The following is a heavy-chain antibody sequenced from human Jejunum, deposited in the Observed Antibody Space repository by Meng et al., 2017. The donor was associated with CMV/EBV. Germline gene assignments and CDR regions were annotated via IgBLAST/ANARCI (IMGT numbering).Heavy chain of an antibody. J-gene: IGHJ4*02. Sequence: QVQREEPGPGLGKPPGTLSATCDVSGGSIRNDQWWSWVRQAPGKGLEWIGEFYHSGRTNYNPSVKSRVSMSVDKSQNHFSLRLSSVTAADTAVYYCTTLYGDSISWGQGTLVTVSS. CDR1: GGSIRNDQW. V-gene: IGHV4-4*03. CDR2: FYHSGRT. D-gene: IGHD4-17*01. CDR3: TTLYGDSIS.